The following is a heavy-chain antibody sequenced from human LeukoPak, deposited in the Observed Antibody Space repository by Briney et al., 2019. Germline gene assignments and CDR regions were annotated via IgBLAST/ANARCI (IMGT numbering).Heavy chain of an antibody. CDR1: GFSFSDYA. CDR3: AREWKKTGAFGY. J-gene: IGHJ4*02. CDR2: ISWSSSYI. V-gene: IGHV3-21*01. D-gene: IGHD1-1*01. Sequence: GGSLRLSCVSSGFSFSDYAMNWVRQAPGKGPEWVSSISWSSSYIYYADSVKGRFTVSRDNAKNTLYLQMSGLRAEDTAVYYCAREWKKTGAFGYWGQGTLVTVSS.